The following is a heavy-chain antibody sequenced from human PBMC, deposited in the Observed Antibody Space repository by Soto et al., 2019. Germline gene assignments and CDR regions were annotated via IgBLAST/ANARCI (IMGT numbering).Heavy chain of an antibody. Sequence: QVQLVQSGAEVKKPGSSVKVSCKASGGTFSSYAISWVRQAPGQGLEWMGGIIPIFGTENYAQKFQGRVKITADESTSPAYMEQSSLRSEDRAVYYCAGVRVPIVLLPAAYYGMDVWGQGTTVTVSS. J-gene: IGHJ6*02. V-gene: IGHV1-69*12. CDR2: IIPIFGTE. CDR3: AGVRVPIVLLPAAYYGMDV. CDR1: GGTFSSYA. D-gene: IGHD2-2*01.